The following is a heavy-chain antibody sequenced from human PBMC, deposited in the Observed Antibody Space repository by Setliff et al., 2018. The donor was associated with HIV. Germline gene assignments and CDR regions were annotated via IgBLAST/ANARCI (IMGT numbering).Heavy chain of an antibody. J-gene: IGHJ4*02. Sequence: SETLSLTCTVSGDSINSDNYYWSWIRQPAGKGLEWIGRIYTSGTTNYNPSLQSRVTISVDKSKSQFSLKLNSVTAADTAVYYCGGNGYYSIDYWGQGTLVTVSS. CDR1: GDSINSDNYY. CDR3: GGNGYYSIDY. D-gene: IGHD3-22*01. V-gene: IGHV4-61*02. CDR2: IYTSGTT.